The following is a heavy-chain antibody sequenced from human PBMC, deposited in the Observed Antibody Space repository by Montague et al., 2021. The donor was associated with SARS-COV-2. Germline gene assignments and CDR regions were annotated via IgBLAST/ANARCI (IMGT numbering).Heavy chain of an antibody. J-gene: IGHJ4*02. CDR2: INWNGNSR. V-gene: IGHV3-9*01. Sequence: SLRLSCAASGFTFPDYAMHWVRQAPGKGLEWVSGINWNGNSRGYADSVKGRFTISRDNAANSLFLQMSSLRPKDTALYYCAAATYGSIAYWGQGNLVTVSS. D-gene: IGHD3-10*01. CDR1: GFTFPDYA. CDR3: AAATYGSIAY.